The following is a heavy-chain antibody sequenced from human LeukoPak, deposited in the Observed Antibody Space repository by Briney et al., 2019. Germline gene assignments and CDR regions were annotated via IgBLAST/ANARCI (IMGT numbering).Heavy chain of an antibody. CDR1: GFTFSSYS. V-gene: IGHV3-21*01. D-gene: IGHD1-20*01. CDR3: ARVRITGTSPIYYYYGMDV. CDR2: ISSSSSYI. J-gene: IGHJ6*02. Sequence: GGSLRLSCAASGFTFSSYSMNWVRQAPGKGLEWVSSISSSSSYIYYAVSVKGRFTISRDNAKNSLYLQMNSLRAEDTAVYYCARVRITGTSPIYYYYGMDVWGQGTTVTVSS.